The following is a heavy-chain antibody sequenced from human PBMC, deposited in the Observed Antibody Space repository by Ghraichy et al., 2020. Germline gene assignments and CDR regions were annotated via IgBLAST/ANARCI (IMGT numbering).Heavy chain of an antibody. CDR2: IYYSGST. CDR1: GGSISSSSYY. D-gene: IGHD2-2*02. CDR3: ARQALGYCSSTSCYTDY. J-gene: IGHJ4*02. V-gene: IGHV4-39*01. Sequence: LNISCTVSGGSISSSSYYWGWIRQPPGKGLEWIGSIYYSGSTYYNPSLKSRVTMSVDTSKNQFSLKLSSVTAADTAVYYCARQALGYCSSTSCYTDYWGQGTLVTVSS.